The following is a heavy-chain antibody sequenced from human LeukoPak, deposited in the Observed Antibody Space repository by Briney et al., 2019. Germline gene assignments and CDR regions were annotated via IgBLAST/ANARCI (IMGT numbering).Heavy chain of an antibody. Sequence: SVKVSCKASGGTSSSSAISWVRQAPGQGLEWMGRIIPLFGIANYAQKFRGRVTITADKSTSTAYMELSSLRSEGTAVYYCARVEGLGATTVGFDYWGQGTLVTVSS. V-gene: IGHV1-69*04. CDR3: ARVEGLGATTVGFDY. CDR2: IIPLFGIA. CDR1: GGTSSSSA. J-gene: IGHJ4*02. D-gene: IGHD1-26*01.